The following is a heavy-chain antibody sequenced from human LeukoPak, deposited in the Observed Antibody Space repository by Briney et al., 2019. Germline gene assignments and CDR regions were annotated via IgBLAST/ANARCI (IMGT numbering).Heavy chain of an antibody. V-gene: IGHV1-2*02. CDR2: ITPNSGGT. CDR1: GYTFTGYY. Sequence: ASVKLSCKASGYTFTGYYMHGVRQAPGQGLEWVGWITPNSGGTNYAQKFQCRVTMTRDTSISTAYIELSRLRSDDTAVYYCARERYCSSTSCPGGMDVWGQGTTVTVSS. J-gene: IGHJ6*02. D-gene: IGHD2-2*01. CDR3: ARERYCSSTSCPGGMDV.